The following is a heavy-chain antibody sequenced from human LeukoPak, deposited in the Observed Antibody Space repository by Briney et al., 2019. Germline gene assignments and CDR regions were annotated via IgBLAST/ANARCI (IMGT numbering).Heavy chain of an antibody. J-gene: IGHJ4*02. Sequence: GGSLRLSCAVSGFTFSNYAMSWVRQAPGKGLEWVSGISGSGGSTYYADSVKGRLNISRDNSKNTLYLQMNSLRAEDTAVYYCAEDPQYDFWSGYFAPFDYWGQGTLVTVSS. CDR1: GFTFSNYA. V-gene: IGHV3-23*01. CDR3: AEDPQYDFWSGYFAPFDY. CDR2: ISGSGGST. D-gene: IGHD3-3*01.